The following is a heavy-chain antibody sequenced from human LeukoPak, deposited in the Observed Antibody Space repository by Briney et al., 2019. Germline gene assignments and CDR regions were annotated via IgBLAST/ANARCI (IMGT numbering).Heavy chain of an antibody. Sequence: GESLKISCKGSGYSFTSYWIGWVRQMPGKGLGWMGIIYPGDSDTRYSPSFQGQVTISADKSISTAYLQWSSLKASDTAMYYCARQPDDYYDSSGPDYWGQGTLVTVSS. V-gene: IGHV5-51*01. CDR1: GYSFTSYW. J-gene: IGHJ4*02. CDR3: ARQPDDYYDSSGPDY. CDR2: IYPGDSDT. D-gene: IGHD3-22*01.